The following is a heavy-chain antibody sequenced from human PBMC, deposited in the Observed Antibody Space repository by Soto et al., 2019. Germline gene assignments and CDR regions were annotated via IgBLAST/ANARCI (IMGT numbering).Heavy chain of an antibody. J-gene: IGHJ5*02. D-gene: IGHD7-27*01. Sequence: QVQLVESGGGLVKPGGSLRLSCAASGFTFTDHYMSWIRQAPGKGLEWISYISSKSGTTIYYADSVKGRFTISRDNAKNSLFLQMNSLRGEDTAVYYCARERWGGIDLLGQGTLVTVSS. CDR1: GFTFTDHY. V-gene: IGHV3-11*01. CDR2: ISSKSGTTI. CDR3: ARERWGGIDL.